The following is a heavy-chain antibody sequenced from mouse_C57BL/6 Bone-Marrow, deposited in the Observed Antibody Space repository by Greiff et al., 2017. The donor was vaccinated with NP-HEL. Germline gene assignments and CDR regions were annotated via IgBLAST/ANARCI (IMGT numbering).Heavy chain of an antibody. CDR1: GYSITSGYY. CDR3: AREDYYWYFDV. D-gene: IGHD2-4*01. Sequence: ESGPGLVKPSQSLSLPCSVTGYSITSGYYWNWIRQFPGNKLEWMGYISYDGSNNYNPSLKNRISITRDTSKNQFFLKLNSVTTEDTATYYCAREDYYWYFDVWGTGTTVTVSS. CDR2: ISYDGSN. J-gene: IGHJ1*03. V-gene: IGHV3-6*01.